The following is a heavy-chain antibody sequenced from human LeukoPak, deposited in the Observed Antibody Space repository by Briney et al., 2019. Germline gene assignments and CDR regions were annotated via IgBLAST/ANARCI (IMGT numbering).Heavy chain of an antibody. V-gene: IGHV3-33*01. J-gene: IGHJ6*02. CDR3: ARDRGSREDGMDV. D-gene: IGHD1-26*01. CDR2: SWYDGNNK. Sequence: GGSLRLSCAASGFTFSSYGMHWVRQAPGQGLELVAVSWYDGNNKYYADFVKGRFTISRDNSKNTLYLQMNSLRAEDTAVYNCARDRGSREDGMDVWGQGTTVTVSS. CDR1: GFTFSSYG.